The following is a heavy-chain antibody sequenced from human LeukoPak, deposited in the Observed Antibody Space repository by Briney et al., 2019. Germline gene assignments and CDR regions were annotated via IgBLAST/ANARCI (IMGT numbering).Heavy chain of an antibody. Sequence: SETLSLTCAVYGGSLNGHYWSWIRQPPGKGLEWIGEGSESGGTKFNPSLKSRVTISADTSKNQFSLKLSSVTAADTAVYYCARDASLRFRAFDIWGQGTMVTVSS. CDR2: GSESGGT. D-gene: IGHD4-17*01. J-gene: IGHJ3*02. CDR1: GGSLNGHY. CDR3: ARDASLRFRAFDI. V-gene: IGHV4-34*01.